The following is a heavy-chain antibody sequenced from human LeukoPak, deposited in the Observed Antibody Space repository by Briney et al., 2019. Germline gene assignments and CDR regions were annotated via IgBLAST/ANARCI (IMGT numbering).Heavy chain of an antibody. V-gene: IGHV4-59*08. D-gene: IGHD3-9*01. CDR3: ARQTRVLRCFDWLCNWFDP. CDR2: IYYSGST. Sequence: SETLSLTCTVSGGSISNKYWSWIRQPPGKGLEWIGYIYYSGSTNYNPSLKSRVTILVDTSKNQFSLKLSSVTAADTAVYYCARQTRVLRCFDWLCNWFDPWGQGTLVTVSS. CDR1: GGSISNKY. J-gene: IGHJ5*02.